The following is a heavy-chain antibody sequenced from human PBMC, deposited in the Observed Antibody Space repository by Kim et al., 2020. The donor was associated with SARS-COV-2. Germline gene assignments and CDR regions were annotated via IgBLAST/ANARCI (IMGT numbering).Heavy chain of an antibody. Sequence: GGSLRLSCAASGFSFSNNAIHWVRQAPGKGLEWVAIISYDGGNKYYADSVKGRFTISRDNSKNTLSLHMNSLREEDTAVYYCARAGSGWAANYWGQGSLV. J-gene: IGHJ4*02. V-gene: IGHV3-30*04. D-gene: IGHD6-19*01. CDR3: ARAGSGWAANY. CDR2: ISYDGGNK. CDR1: GFSFSNNA.